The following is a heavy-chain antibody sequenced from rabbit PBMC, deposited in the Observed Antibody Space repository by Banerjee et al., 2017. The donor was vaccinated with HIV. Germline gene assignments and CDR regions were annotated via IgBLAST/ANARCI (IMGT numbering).Heavy chain of an antibody. J-gene: IGHJ6*01. CDR1: GFSFSSSSY. Sequence: QEQLKETGGGLVQPGGSLTLTCTASGFSFSSSSYMYWVRQAPGKGLEWIATIAAGSSGSIWYASWVNGRFTIASDNAQNTVDLQMTGLTAADTATYFCARHYVGSNCLDLWGPGTLVTVS. CDR3: ARHYVGSNCLDL. D-gene: IGHD4-2*01. CDR2: IAAGSSGSI. V-gene: IGHV1S45*01.